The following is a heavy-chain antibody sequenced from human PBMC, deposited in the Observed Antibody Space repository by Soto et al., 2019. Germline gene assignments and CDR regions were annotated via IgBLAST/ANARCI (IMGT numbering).Heavy chain of an antibody. J-gene: IGHJ5*02. CDR3: ARDSLTGNYFDP. CDR2: IYHSGYT. D-gene: IGHD1-7*01. V-gene: IGHV4-30-2*01. CDR1: GGSISSGGYA. Sequence: SETLSLTCVVSGGSISSGGYAWNWIRQPPGKGLEWIGYIYHSGYTSYNPSLKSRVTISVDKSKNQFSLKLSFVTAADTAVYYCARDSLTGNYFDPWGQGTLVTVSS.